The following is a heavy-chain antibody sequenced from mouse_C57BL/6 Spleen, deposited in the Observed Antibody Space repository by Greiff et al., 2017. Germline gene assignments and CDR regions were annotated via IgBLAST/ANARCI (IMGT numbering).Heavy chain of an antibody. CDR3: TRETTVVPYGGYFDV. CDR2: IDPETGGT. CDR1: GYTFTDYE. J-gene: IGHJ1*03. V-gene: IGHV1-15*01. D-gene: IGHD1-1*01. Sequence: QVHVKQSGAELVRPGASVTLSCKASGYTFTDYEMHWVKQTPVHGLEWIGAIDPETGGTAYNQKFKGKAILTADKSSSTAYMELRSLTSEDSAVYYCTRETTVVPYGGYFDVWGTGTTVTVSS.